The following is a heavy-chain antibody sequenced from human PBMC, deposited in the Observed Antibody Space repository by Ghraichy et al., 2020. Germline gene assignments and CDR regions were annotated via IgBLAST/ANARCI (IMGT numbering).Heavy chain of an antibody. CDR1: GFTFSSYA. Sequence: GESLNISCAASGFTFSSYAMSWVRQAPGKGLEWVSAISGSGGSTYYADSVKGRFTISRDNSKNTLYLQMNSLRAKDTAVYYCAKDRRGGLLWFGESDYYYGMDVWGQGTTVTVSS. J-gene: IGHJ6*02. CDR3: AKDRRGGLLWFGESDYYYGMDV. CDR2: ISGSGGST. D-gene: IGHD3-10*01. V-gene: IGHV3-23*01.